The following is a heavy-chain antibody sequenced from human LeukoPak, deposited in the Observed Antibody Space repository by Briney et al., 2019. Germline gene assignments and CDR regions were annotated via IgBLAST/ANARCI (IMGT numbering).Heavy chain of an antibody. CDR2: IYYSGST. J-gene: IGHJ5*02. CDR1: GGSISSSSYY. V-gene: IGHV4-39*01. Sequence: SETLSLTCTVSGGSISSSSYYWGWIRQPPGKGLEWIGSIYYSGSTHYNPSLKSRVTISVDTSKNQFSLKLSSVTAADTAVYYCARPSGSYSRWFDPWGQGTLVTVSS. D-gene: IGHD1-26*01. CDR3: ARPSGSYSRWFDP.